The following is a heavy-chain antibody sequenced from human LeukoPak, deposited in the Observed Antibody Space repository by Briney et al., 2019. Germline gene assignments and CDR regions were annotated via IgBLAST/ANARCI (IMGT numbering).Heavy chain of an antibody. D-gene: IGHD1-1*01. V-gene: IGHV3-7*01. Sequence: PGGSLRLSCAASGFSFSSYWMSWVRQAPGKGLEWVANIKPDGSEKCYMDSLKGRFTISRDNAKNSLYLQMNSLRGKDTAVYYCARDRAPGDYWGQGTLVTVSS. CDR3: ARDRAPGDY. CDR2: IKPDGSEK. J-gene: IGHJ4*02. CDR1: GFSFSSYW.